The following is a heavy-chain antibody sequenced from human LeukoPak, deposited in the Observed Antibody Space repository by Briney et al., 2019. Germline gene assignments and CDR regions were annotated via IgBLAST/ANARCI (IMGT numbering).Heavy chain of an antibody. V-gene: IGHV3-11*01. Sequence: GGSLRLSCAASGFTFSDYYMSWIRQAPGKGLEWVSYISSSGSTIYYADPVKGRFTISRDNAKNSLYLQMNSLRAEDTAVYYCARDPGLSPSLAVVTERYYGMDVWGQGTTVTVSS. D-gene: IGHD2-21*02. CDR1: GFTFSDYY. CDR2: ISSSGSTI. CDR3: ARDPGLSPSLAVVTERYYGMDV. J-gene: IGHJ6*02.